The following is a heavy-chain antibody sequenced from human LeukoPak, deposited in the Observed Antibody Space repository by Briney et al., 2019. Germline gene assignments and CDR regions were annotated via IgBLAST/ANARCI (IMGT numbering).Heavy chain of an antibody. V-gene: IGHV3-9*01. CDR1: GFTLDDYA. CDR2: ISWNSGSI. CDR3: AKDTSSRTKYYFDY. J-gene: IGHJ4*02. D-gene: IGHD6-13*01. Sequence: GGSLRLSCAASGFTLDDYAMHWVRQAPGKGREWVSGISWNSGSIGYADSVKGRFTISRDNAKNSLYLQMNSLRAEDTALYYCAKDTSSRTKYYFDYWGQGTLVTVSS.